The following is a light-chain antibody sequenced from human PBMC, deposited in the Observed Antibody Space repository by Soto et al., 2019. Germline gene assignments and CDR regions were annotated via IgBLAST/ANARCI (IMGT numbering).Light chain of an antibody. CDR3: QQYNFWPPLT. V-gene: IGKV3-15*01. J-gene: IGKJ4*01. Sequence: EIVMTQSPATLSVSPGERATLSCRASQSVNSNLAWYRQKPGQAPRLLISDASTRATGVTARSSGSVSGTEFTLPISSLQSEDSGIYYCQQYNFWPPLTFGGGTKVEIK. CDR2: DAS. CDR1: QSVNSN.